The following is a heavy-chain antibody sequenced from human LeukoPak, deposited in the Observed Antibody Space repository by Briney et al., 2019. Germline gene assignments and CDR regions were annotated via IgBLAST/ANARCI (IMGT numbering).Heavy chain of an antibody. CDR3: ARGFHGIAVAGHFDY. D-gene: IGHD6-19*01. V-gene: IGHV1-69*04. CDR2: IIPILGIA. CDR1: GGTFSSYA. J-gene: IGHJ4*02. Sequence: SVKVSCKASGGTFSSYAISWVRQAPGQGLEWMGRIIPILGIANYAQKFQGRVTITRNTSISTAYMELSSLRSEDTAVYYCARGFHGIAVAGHFDYWGQGTLVTVSS.